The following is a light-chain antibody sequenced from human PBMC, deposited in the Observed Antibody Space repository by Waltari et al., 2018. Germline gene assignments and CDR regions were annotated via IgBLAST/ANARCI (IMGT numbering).Light chain of an antibody. J-gene: IGLJ2*01. Sequence: QSALTQPPSASGSPGQSVTIPCTGTSSDVGGYNYVSWYHQPPGKAPKLMIYEVSKRPSGVPDRFSGSKSGNTASLTVSGLQAEDEADYYCSSYAGSNNFVFGGGTKLTVL. CDR2: EVS. CDR1: SSDVGGYNY. CDR3: SSYAGSNNFV. V-gene: IGLV2-8*01.